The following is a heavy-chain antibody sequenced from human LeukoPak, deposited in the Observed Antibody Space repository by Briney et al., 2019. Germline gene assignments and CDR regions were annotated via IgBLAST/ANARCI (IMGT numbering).Heavy chain of an antibody. CDR2: ISSSSTYI. CDR1: GFTFSSYS. CDR3: ARETPGYSSSWS. Sequence: GRSLRLSCAASGFTFSSYSMNWVRQAPGKGLEWVSSISSSSTYIYYADSVQGRFTISRDNAKNSLYLQMNSLRAEDTAVYYCARETPGYSSSWSSGQGTLVTVSS. D-gene: IGHD6-13*01. J-gene: IGHJ5*02. V-gene: IGHV3-21*01.